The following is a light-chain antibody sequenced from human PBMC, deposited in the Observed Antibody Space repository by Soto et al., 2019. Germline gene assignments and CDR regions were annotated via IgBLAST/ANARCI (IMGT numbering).Light chain of an antibody. CDR1: ENVYGN. CDR2: DAS. V-gene: IGKV3-15*01. J-gene: IGKJ1*01. CDR3: QHGRS. Sequence: EILMTQSPATLSVSPGERATLSCRASENVYGNVAWYQQKPGQAPSLLIYDASTRATDIPARFSGSGSGTEFTLTISSLQYADCAIYFCQHGRSFGQGTKVDIK.